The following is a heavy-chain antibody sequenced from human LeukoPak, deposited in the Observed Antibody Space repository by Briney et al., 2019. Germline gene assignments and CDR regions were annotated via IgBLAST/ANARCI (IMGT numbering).Heavy chain of an antibody. CDR2: IIPIFGTA. Sequence: ASVTVSFKASGGTFSGYAISWVRQAPGQGLEWMGGIIPIFGTANYAQKFQGRVTITTDESTSTAYMELSSLRSEDTAVYYCARGAVFLEWLPHFDYWGQGTLVTVSS. CDR1: GGTFSGYA. V-gene: IGHV1-69*05. D-gene: IGHD3-3*01. J-gene: IGHJ4*02. CDR3: ARGAVFLEWLPHFDY.